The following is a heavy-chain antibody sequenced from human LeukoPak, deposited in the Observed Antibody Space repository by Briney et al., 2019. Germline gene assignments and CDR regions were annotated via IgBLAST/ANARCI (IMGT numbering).Heavy chain of an antibody. J-gene: IGHJ4*01. Sequence: PSETLSLTCSVSGGSLNGYYWTWMRLSPGARLEWIGYIYSNWEYRLNPSLKSRLTFSLDTPKNQIFLQLASVTAADTAVYFCARQSDGWPESWGHGTLVTVSS. CDR1: GGSLNGYY. CDR3: ARQSDGWPES. V-gene: IGHV4-59*08. D-gene: IGHD2-15*01. CDR2: IYSNWEY.